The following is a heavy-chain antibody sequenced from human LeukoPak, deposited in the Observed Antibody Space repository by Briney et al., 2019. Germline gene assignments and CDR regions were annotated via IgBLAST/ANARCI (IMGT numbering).Heavy chain of an antibody. Sequence: ASVKVSCKASGGTFSSYAISWVRQAPGQGLEWMGRIIPIFGIANYAQKFQGRVTITADKSTSTAYMELSSLRSEDTAVYYCARVSSDGSGYYPYYFDYWGQGTLVTVSS. CDR1: GGTFSSYA. CDR3: ARVSSDGSGYYPYYFDY. J-gene: IGHJ4*02. V-gene: IGHV1-69*04. CDR2: IIPIFGIA. D-gene: IGHD3-22*01.